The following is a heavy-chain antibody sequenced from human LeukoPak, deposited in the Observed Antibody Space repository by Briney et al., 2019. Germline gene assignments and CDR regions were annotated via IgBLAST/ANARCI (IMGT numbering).Heavy chain of an antibody. CDR2: IGTAGDT. Sequence: GGSLRLSCAASGFTFSNSDMHWVRQATGKGLEWVSAIGTAGDTYYPGSVKGRFTISRDNSKNTLYLQMNSLRAEDTAVYYCAKEGPSGSYYDVFDYWGQGTLVTVSS. CDR1: GFTFSNSD. CDR3: AKEGPSGSYYDVFDY. V-gene: IGHV3-13*01. D-gene: IGHD1-26*01. J-gene: IGHJ4*02.